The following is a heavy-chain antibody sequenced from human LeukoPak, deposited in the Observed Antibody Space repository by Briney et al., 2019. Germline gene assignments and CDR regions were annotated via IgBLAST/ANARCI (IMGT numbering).Heavy chain of an antibody. V-gene: IGHV4-39*01. CDR3: ARHERYTSSWMD. Sequence: SETLSLTCTVSGGSISGNYYYWAWLRQPPGKGLERGGSIYYTASTYYNPSLQSRVTISADKSKSTVSLKLSNVTAADTAVYYCARHERYTSSWMDWGQGSLVTVSS. D-gene: IGHD6-13*01. CDR2: IYYTAST. J-gene: IGHJ4*02. CDR1: GGSISGNYYY.